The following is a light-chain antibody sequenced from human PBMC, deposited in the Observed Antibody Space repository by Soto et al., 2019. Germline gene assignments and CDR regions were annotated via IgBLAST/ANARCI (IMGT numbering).Light chain of an antibody. Sequence: QSARTQPLSVSGAPGDRGTIFCTESSSNIGAGYDVHWYQQYPGTAPKLLIYDNNDRPSGGPDRFSGSRSDTSASLALPGLQVDDEEEYYCQSSDARLSGYGFGAGSKVTVL. V-gene: IGLV1-40*01. CDR1: SSNIGAGYD. CDR3: QSSDARLSGYG. CDR2: DNN. J-gene: IGLJ1*01.